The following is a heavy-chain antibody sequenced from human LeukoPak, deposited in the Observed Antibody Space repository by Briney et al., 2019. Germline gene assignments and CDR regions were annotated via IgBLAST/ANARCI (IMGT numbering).Heavy chain of an antibody. D-gene: IGHD6-19*01. CDR3: ARGLSGYSSRNWFDP. CDR2: INHSGST. V-gene: IGHV4-34*01. J-gene: IGHJ5*02. Sequence: PSETLSPTCAVYGGSFSGYYWSWIRQPPGKGLEWIGEINHSGSTNYNPSLKSRVTISVDTSKNQFSLKLSSVTAADTAVYYCARGLSGYSSRNWFDPWGQGTLVTVSS. CDR1: GGSFSGYY.